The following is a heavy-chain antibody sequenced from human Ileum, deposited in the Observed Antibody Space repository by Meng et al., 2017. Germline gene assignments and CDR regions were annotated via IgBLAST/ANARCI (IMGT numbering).Heavy chain of an antibody. V-gene: IGHV4-39*07. J-gene: IGHJ4*02. CDR1: GGAISSSSQC. Sequence: QVHMQEVGPGVVKPTGHRYLTCTVSGGAISSSSQCWGWIRQRPGKGLEWIGIMYDSGNTYYKSSLKSRVTISVDTSKNKFSLKLTSVAAADTAVYYCARGTGSYGSKFDYWGQGTLVTVSS. D-gene: IGHD1-26*01. CDR2: MYDSGNT. CDR3: ARGTGSYGSKFDY.